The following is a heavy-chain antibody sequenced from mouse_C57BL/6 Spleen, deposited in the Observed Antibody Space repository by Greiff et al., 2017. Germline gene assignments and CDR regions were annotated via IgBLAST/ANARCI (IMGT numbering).Heavy chain of an antibody. V-gene: IGHV1-15*01. CDR2: IDPETGGT. Sequence: QVQLQQSGAELVRPGASVTLSCKASGYTFTDYEMHWVKQTPVHGLEWIGAIDPETGGTAYNQKFKGKAILTADKSSSTAYMELRSLTSEDSAVYYCTRGTGDFDDWGQGTTLTVSS. D-gene: IGHD4-1*01. CDR1: GYTFTDYE. CDR3: TRGTGDFDD. J-gene: IGHJ2*01.